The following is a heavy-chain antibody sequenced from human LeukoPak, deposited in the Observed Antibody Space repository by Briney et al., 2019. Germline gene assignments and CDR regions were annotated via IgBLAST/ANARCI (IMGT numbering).Heavy chain of an antibody. D-gene: IGHD3-22*01. CDR2: ISSSSSYI. CDR3: ARDLFYYDSGGLDY. V-gene: IGHV3-21*01. Sequence: GGSLRLSCAASGFTFSSYSMNWVRQAPGKGLEWVSSISSSSSYIYYADSVKGRFTISRDNAKNSLYLQMNSLRAEDTAVYYCARDLFYYDSGGLDYWGQGTLVTVSS. J-gene: IGHJ4*02. CDR1: GFTFSSYS.